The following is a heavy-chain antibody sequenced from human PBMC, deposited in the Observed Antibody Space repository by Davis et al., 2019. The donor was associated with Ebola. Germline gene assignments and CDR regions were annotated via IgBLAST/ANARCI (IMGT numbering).Heavy chain of an antibody. J-gene: IGHJ5*02. CDR1: GFTFSNYW. CDR3: ARAPVAGAGTRWGTRWFDP. D-gene: IGHD6-13*01. CDR2: IKQDGSEK. Sequence: GESLKISCAASGFTFSNYWMSWVRQAPGKGLEWVAKIKQDGSEKNYVDSVKGRFTISRDNAKNSLYLQMTSLRAEDTAVYYCARAPVAGAGTRWGTRWFDPWGQGTLVTVSS. V-gene: IGHV3-7*01.